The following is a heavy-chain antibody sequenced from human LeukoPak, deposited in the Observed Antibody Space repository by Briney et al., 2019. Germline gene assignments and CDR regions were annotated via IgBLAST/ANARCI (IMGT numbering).Heavy chain of an antibody. CDR3: ARLSYCGGDCYYSSYFDY. Sequence: GESLKISCKGSGYRFTSYWIGWVRQMPGKGLEWMGIIYPGDSEIRYSPSFQGQVTISADKSISAAYLQWNSLKAADTAMYYCARLSYCGGDCYYSSYFDYWGQGTLVTVSS. V-gene: IGHV5-51*01. J-gene: IGHJ4*02. D-gene: IGHD2-21*02. CDR1: GYRFTSYW. CDR2: IYPGDSEI.